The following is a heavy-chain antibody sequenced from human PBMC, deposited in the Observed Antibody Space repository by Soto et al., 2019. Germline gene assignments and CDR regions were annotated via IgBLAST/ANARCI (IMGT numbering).Heavy chain of an antibody. J-gene: IGHJ4*02. V-gene: IGHV1-3*01. CDR3: ARARYRVDCWSVKGSAFDY. Sequence: QVQLVQSGAEVKKPGASVKVSCKASGYTFTSYAMHWVRQAPGQRLARMAWINAGNGNTKYSQKFQGRVTITRDTCAGTAYMDLSSLGSEDTAMYYCARARYRVDCWSVKGSAFDYWGQGTLVSVSS. D-gene: IGHD3-3*01. CDR1: GYTFTSYA. CDR2: INAGNGNT.